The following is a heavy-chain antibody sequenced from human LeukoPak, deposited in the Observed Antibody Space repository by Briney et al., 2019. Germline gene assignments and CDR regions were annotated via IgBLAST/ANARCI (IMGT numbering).Heavy chain of an antibody. CDR3: ALEPNRISSVVVPELAY. CDR1: GFTFSSYG. J-gene: IGHJ4*02. V-gene: IGHV3-30*03. Sequence: GRSLRLSCAASGFTFSSYGMHWVRQAPGKGLEWVAVISYDGSNKYYADSVKGRFTISRDNSKNTLYLQMNSLRAEDTAVSYCALEPNRISSVVVPELAYWGQGTLVTVSS. CDR2: ISYDGSNK. D-gene: IGHD2-2*01.